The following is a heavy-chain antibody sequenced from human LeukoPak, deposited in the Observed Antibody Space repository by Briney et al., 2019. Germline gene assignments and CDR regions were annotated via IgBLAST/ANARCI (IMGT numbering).Heavy chain of an antibody. Sequence: GGSLRLSCAASGFTFSSYAMSWVRQAPGKGLEWVSAISGSGGSTYYADSVKGRFTISRDNSKNTLYLQMNSLRAEDTAVYYCAKVPGQTWLQLDAFDIWGQGTMVTVSS. CDR1: GFTFSSYA. V-gene: IGHV3-23*01. CDR3: AKVPGQTWLQLDAFDI. J-gene: IGHJ3*02. D-gene: IGHD5-24*01. CDR2: ISGSGGST.